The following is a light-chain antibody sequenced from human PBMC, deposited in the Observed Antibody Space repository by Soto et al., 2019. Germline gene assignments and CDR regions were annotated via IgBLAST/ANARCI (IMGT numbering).Light chain of an antibody. J-gene: IGLJ2*01. CDR1: SSNIGSNT. V-gene: IGLV1-44*01. CDR3: AAWDDSRNGVV. CDR2: SNN. Sequence: QSVLTQPPSASGTPGQRVTISCSGSSSNIGSNTVNWYQQLPGTAPKLLIYSNNQRPSGVPYRFSGSKSGTSASLAISGLQSEDEADYYCAAWDDSRNGVVFGGGTKLTVL.